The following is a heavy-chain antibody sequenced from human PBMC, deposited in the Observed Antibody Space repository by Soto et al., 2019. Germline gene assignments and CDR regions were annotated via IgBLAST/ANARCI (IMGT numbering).Heavy chain of an antibody. CDR2: IIPILGIA. D-gene: IGHD4-17*01. CDR3: ASATVVTPAGDY. J-gene: IGHJ4*02. V-gene: IGHV1-69*02. CDR1: GGTFSSYT. Sequence: QVQLVQSGAEVKKPGSSVKVSCKASGGTFSSYTISWVRQAPGQGLEWMGRIIPILGIANYAQKFQGRVTITEDKSTSTAYMELSSLRSEDTAVYYCASATVVTPAGDYWGQGTLVTVSS.